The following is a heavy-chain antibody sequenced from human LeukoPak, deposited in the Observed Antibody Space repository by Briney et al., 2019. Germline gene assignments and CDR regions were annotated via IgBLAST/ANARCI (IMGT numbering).Heavy chain of an antibody. CDR3: ARADVLPWFGELLPYYFDY. CDR1: GGSFSNYY. D-gene: IGHD3-10*01. CDR2: INHSGST. J-gene: IGHJ4*02. V-gene: IGHV4-34*01. Sequence: KASETLSLTCAVYGGSFSNYYWSWIRQPPGKGLEWIGEINHSGSTNYNPSLKSRVTISLETSKNQFSLKLTSVTAAGTAVYYCARADVLPWFGELLPYYFDYWGQGTLVTVSS.